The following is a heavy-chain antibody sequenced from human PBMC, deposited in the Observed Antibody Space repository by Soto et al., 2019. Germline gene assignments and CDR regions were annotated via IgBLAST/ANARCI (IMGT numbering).Heavy chain of an antibody. J-gene: IGHJ1*01. CDR1: GFTFSSYG. Sequence: GGSLRLSCAASGFTFSSYGMHWVRQAPGKGLEWVAVIWYDGSNKYYADSVKGRFTISRDNSKNTLYLQMNSLRAEDTAVYYCARGSFRLDIVVVTAIPFQHWGQGTLVTVSS. V-gene: IGHV3-33*01. CDR3: ARGSFRLDIVVVTAIPFQH. D-gene: IGHD2-21*02. CDR2: IWYDGSNK.